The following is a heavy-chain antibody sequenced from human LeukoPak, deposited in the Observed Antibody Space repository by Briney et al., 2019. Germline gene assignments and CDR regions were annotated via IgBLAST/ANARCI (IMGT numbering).Heavy chain of an antibody. CDR2: ISGSGGST. D-gene: IGHD3-3*01. J-gene: IGHJ4*02. CDR3: AKDFADFWSGYSPFDY. Sequence: GGSLRLSCAASGYTFSSYAMSWVRQAPGKGLEWVSAISGSGGSTYYADSVKGRFTISRDNSKNTLYLQMNSLRAEDTAVYYCAKDFADFWSGYSPFDYWGQGTLVTVSS. V-gene: IGHV3-23*01. CDR1: GYTFSSYA.